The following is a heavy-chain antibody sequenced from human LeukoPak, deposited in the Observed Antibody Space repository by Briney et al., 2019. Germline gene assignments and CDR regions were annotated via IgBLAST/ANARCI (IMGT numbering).Heavy chain of an antibody. CDR3: ARVRTGYYYMDS. V-gene: IGHV4-39*07. J-gene: IGHJ6*03. CDR1: AGSISSSSYY. D-gene: IGHD1-14*01. CDR2: IYYSGST. Sequence: SETLSLTCTVSAGSISSSSYYCGWIRQPPGKGLEWIGSIYYSGSTYYNPSLKSRVTISVDTSKNQFSLKLSSVTAADTAVYYCARVRTGYYYMDSWGKGTTVTVSS.